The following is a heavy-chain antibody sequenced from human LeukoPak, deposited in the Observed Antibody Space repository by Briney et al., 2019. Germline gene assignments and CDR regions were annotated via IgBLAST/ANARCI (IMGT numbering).Heavy chain of an antibody. D-gene: IGHD5-12*01. CDR3: ARGAARRDGYK. J-gene: IGHJ4*02. Sequence: SETLSLTCAVYGGSFTGYYWSWIRQPPGKGLEWIGEINHSGSTNYNPSLKSRVTISVDTSKNQFSLKLTSVTAADTAVYYCARGAARRDGYKWGQGTQVTVSS. CDR1: GGSFTGYY. V-gene: IGHV4-34*01. CDR2: INHSGST.